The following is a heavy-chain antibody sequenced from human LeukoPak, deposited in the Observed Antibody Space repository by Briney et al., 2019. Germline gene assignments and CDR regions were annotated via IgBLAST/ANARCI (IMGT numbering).Heavy chain of an antibody. J-gene: IGHJ5*02. D-gene: IGHD3-10*01. CDR3: ARDPVTMVRGVIGWFDP. V-gene: IGHV1-18*01. Sequence: ASVKVSCKASGYTFSNYGINWVRQAPGQGLEWMGWVSGHNGNTNYAQKLQGRVTMTTDTSTSTAYMELRSLRSDDTAVYYCARDPVTMVRGVIGWFDPWGQGTLVTVSS. CDR1: GYTFSNYG. CDR2: VSGHNGNT.